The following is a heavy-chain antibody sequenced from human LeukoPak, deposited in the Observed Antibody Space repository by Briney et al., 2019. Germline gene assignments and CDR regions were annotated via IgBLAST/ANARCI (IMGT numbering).Heavy chain of an antibody. CDR1: GFTFSSYW. CDR3: VRDPSNSGWAFDY. V-gene: IGHV3-7*01. Sequence: GGSLRLSCAASGFTFSSYWMSWVRQAPGKGLEWVANIKQDGSEKYYVDSVKGRFTISRDNAKNSLYLQMNSLRADDTAVYYCVRDPSNSGWAFDYWGQGTLVTVSS. D-gene: IGHD6-19*01. CDR2: IKQDGSEK. J-gene: IGHJ4*02.